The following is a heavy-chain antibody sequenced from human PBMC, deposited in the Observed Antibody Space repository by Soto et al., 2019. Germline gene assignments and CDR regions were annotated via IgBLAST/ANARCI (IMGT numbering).Heavy chain of an antibody. V-gene: IGHV3-30-3*01. J-gene: IGHJ4*02. CDR2: ISYDGSNK. CDR1: GFTFSSYA. Sequence: QVQLVESGGGVVQPGRSLRLSCAASGFTFSSYAMHWVRKAPGKGLEWVAVISYDGSNKYYADSVKGRFTISRDNSKNTLFPQKDRLRAEGPAFLYCARNPSHGLVPAAKGYYFDYWGQGTLVTVSS. CDR3: ARNPSHGLVPAAKGYYFDY. D-gene: IGHD2-2*01.